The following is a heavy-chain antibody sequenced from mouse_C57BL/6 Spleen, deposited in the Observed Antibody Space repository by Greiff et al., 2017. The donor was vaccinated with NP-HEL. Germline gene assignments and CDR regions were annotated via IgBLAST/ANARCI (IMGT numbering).Heavy chain of an antibody. CDR3: ARRGDYYGSLYFDY. CDR1: GYTFTSYW. V-gene: IGHV1-64*01. D-gene: IGHD1-1*01. J-gene: IGHJ2*01. CDR2: IHPNSGST. Sequence: VQLQQPGAELVKPGASVKLSCKASGYTFTSYWMHWVKQRPGQGLEWIGMIHPNSGSTNYNEKFKSKATLTVDKSSSTAYMQLSSLTSEDSAVYYCARRGDYYGSLYFDYWGQGTTLTVSS.